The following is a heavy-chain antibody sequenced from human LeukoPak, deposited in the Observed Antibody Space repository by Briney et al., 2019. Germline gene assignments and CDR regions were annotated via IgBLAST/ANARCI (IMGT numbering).Heavy chain of an antibody. CDR2: ISYDGGNK. V-gene: IGHV3-30*18. CDR3: AKFYDILTSYFDY. J-gene: IGHJ4*02. Sequence: PGGSLRLSCAASGFTFSSNAMHWVRQAPGKGLEWVAVISYDGGNKYYADSVKGRFTISRDNSKNTLYLQMNSLRAEDTAVYYCAKFYDILTSYFDYWGQGTLVTVSS. CDR1: GFTFSSNA. D-gene: IGHD3-9*01.